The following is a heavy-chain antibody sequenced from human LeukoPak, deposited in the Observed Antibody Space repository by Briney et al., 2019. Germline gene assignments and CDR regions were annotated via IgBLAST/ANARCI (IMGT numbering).Heavy chain of an antibody. J-gene: IGHJ4*02. D-gene: IGHD6-19*01. CDR1: GFTFSSYS. V-gene: IGHV3-21*01. Sequence: GGSLRLSCAASGFTFSSYSMNWVRQAPGKGLEWVSSISSSSSYIYYADSVKGRFTISRDNAKNSLYLQMNSLRAEDTAVYYCARDPGYSSGWYTLFDYWGQGTLVTVSS. CDR2: ISSSSSYI. CDR3: ARDPGYSSGWYTLFDY.